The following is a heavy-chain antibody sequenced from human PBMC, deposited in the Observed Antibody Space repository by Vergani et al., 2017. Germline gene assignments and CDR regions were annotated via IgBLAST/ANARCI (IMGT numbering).Heavy chain of an antibody. CDR3: ASNPTTEDAGFDP. Sequence: VQLVESGGGVVQPGRSLRLSCAASGFTFSSYGMHWVRQAPGKGLEWVSSISSSSSYIYYADSVKGRFTISRDNAKNSLYLQMNSLRAEDTAVYYCASNPTTEDAGFDPWGQGTLVTVSS. CDR1: GFTFSSYG. J-gene: IGHJ5*02. CDR2: ISSSSSYI. D-gene: IGHD4-17*01. V-gene: IGHV3-21*01.